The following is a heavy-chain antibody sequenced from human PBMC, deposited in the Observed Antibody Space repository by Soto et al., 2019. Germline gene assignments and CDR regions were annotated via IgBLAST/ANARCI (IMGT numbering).Heavy chain of an antibody. V-gene: IGHV3-48*03. CDR3: ASSSGWYHGDYYYGMDV. CDR2: ISSSGSTI. CDR1: GFTFSSYE. Sequence: GGSLRLSCAASGFTFSSYEMNWVRQAPGKGLEWVSYISSSGSTIYYADSVKGRFTISRDNAKNSLYLQMNSLRAEDTAVYYCASSSGWYHGDYYYGMDVWGQGTTVTV. D-gene: IGHD6-19*01. J-gene: IGHJ6*02.